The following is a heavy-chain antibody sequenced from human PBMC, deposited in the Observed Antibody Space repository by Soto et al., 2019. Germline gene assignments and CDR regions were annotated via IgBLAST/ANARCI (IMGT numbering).Heavy chain of an antibody. CDR3: ARDLREGEGFDY. CDR1: GGSISSGGYY. J-gene: IGHJ4*02. Sequence: SETLSLTCTVSGGSISSGGYYWSWIRQHPGKGLEWIGYIYYSGSTYYNPSLKSRVTISVDTSKNQFSLKLSSVTAADTAVYYCARDLREGEGFDYWGQGTLVTVSS. CDR2: IYYSGST. V-gene: IGHV4-31*03.